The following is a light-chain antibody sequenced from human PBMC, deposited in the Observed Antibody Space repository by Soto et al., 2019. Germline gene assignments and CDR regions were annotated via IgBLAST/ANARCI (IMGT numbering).Light chain of an antibody. J-gene: IGLJ1*01. V-gene: IGLV2-14*01. CDR2: EVS. CDR3: QSYDSSLTTFV. Sequence: QSVLTQPASVSGSPGQSITISCTGTTSDIGTYSYVSWYQQHAGKAPKLIIYEVSHRPSGVSNRFSGSKSGSTASLTISGLQAEDEAHYYCQSYDSSLTTFVFGTGTKVTVL. CDR1: TSDIGTYSY.